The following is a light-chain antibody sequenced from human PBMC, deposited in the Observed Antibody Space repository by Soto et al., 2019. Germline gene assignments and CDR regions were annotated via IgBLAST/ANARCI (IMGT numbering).Light chain of an antibody. V-gene: IGKV3-20*01. CDR1: QSVSSSY. CDR2: GAS. Sequence: EIVLTQSPGTLSLSPGERATLSCRASQSVSSSYLAWYQQKPGQAPRLLIYGASSRATGMPDRFSGRGSGTDFTLTISRLEPEDFAVYYCQQYGSSLWTFGQGTKVDIK. CDR3: QQYGSSLWT. J-gene: IGKJ1*01.